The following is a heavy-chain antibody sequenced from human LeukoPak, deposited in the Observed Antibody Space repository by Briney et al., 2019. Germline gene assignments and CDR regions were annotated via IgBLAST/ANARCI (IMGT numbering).Heavy chain of an antibody. CDR2: MNPYSGGT. D-gene: IGHD2-15*01. CDR1: GYTFTGYY. J-gene: IGHJ4*02. V-gene: IGHV1-2*02. CDR3: ARPYCNGGSCHDYFDY. Sequence: ASVKVSCKASGYTFTGYYMHWVRQAPGQGLEWMGWMNPYSGGTNYAQKFQGRVTMTRDTSISTAYMELRRLSSDDTAIYYCARPYCNGGSCHDYFDYWGQGTLVSVPS.